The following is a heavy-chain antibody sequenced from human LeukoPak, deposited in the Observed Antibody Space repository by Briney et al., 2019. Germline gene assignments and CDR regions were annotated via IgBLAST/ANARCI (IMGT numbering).Heavy chain of an antibody. V-gene: IGHV3-23*01. CDR1: GFTFSSYA. D-gene: IGHD2-2*01. CDR3: AKDRICGSTSCYGIFDY. CDR2: ISGSGDST. J-gene: IGHJ4*02. Sequence: PGGSLRLSCAASGFTFSSYAMNWVRQAPGKGLEWVSVISGSGDSTKYADSVKGRFTVSRDNSKNTLYLQMNSLRAEDTAVYYCAKDRICGSTSCYGIFDYWGQGALVTVSS.